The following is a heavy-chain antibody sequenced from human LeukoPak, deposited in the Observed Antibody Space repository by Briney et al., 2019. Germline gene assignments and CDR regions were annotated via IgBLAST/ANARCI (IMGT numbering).Heavy chain of an antibody. CDR2: ISGGGVTT. J-gene: IGHJ4*02. CDR1: GFTFNNYG. D-gene: IGHD2-2*01. V-gene: IGHV3-23*01. CDR3: SKWKAIVLVPAARSPSDY. Sequence: GGSLRLSCAASGFTFNNYGMSWVRQAPGKGLEWVSAISGGGVTTYYADCVKGRFTISRDNSKNTLYLQMNSLRAEDTAVYYCSKWKAIVLVPAARSPSDYGGQGTLVTVSS.